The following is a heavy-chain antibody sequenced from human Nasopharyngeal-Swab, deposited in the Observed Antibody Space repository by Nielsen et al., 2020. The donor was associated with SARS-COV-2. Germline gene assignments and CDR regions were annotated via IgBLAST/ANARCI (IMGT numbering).Heavy chain of an antibody. Sequence: SVKVSCKASGYTFTSYGISWVRQAPGQGLEWMGGIIPIFGTANYAQKFQGRVTITADESTSTAYMELSSLRSEDTAVYYCARATDLYYYYGMDVWGQGTTVTVSS. CDR3: ARATDLYYYYGMDV. J-gene: IGHJ6*02. CDR1: GYTFTSYG. CDR2: IIPIFGTA. D-gene: IGHD2-21*02. V-gene: IGHV1-69*13.